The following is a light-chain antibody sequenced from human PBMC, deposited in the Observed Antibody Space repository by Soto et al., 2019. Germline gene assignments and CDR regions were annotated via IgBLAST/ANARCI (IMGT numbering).Light chain of an antibody. CDR1: QSISNY. CDR3: QQIFSPLWT. V-gene: IGKV1-39*01. Sequence: DIQMTQSPSSLSASVGDRVTITCRASQSISNYLNWYQQKPGKAPKLLIYAASSMQSGVPSRFSGSGYETDFTLTISSLQPDDSATYYCQQIFSPLWTFGQGTKVEV. CDR2: AAS. J-gene: IGKJ1*01.